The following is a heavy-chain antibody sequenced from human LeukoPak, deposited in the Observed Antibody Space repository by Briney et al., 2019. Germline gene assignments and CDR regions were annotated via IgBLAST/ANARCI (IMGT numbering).Heavy chain of an antibody. D-gene: IGHD1-26*01. CDR2: IWFDATNK. Sequence: GGSLRLSCAASGFTFSSYGMHWVRQAPGKGLEWVAVIWFDATNKYYADPVKGRFTISRDNSKSTLYLQMNSLRAEDTAVYYCARDISGGSYFIFDYWGQGTLVTVSS. J-gene: IGHJ4*02. CDR3: ARDISGGSYFIFDY. CDR1: GFTFSSYG. V-gene: IGHV3-33*01.